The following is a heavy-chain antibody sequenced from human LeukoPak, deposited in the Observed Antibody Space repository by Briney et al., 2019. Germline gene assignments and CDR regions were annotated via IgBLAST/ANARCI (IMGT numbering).Heavy chain of an antibody. CDR3: ARRVSSTWLDAFDI. CDR1: GASITSYY. Sequence: SETLSLTCTVSGASITSYYWSWIRQPPGKGLEWIGFFSYSGSANYNPSLRSRVTISVDTSKNQFSLSLTSPTAADTAVHYCARRVSSTWLDAFDIWGQGTMVTVSS. D-gene: IGHD6-13*01. CDR2: FSYSGSA. V-gene: IGHV4-59*08. J-gene: IGHJ3*02.